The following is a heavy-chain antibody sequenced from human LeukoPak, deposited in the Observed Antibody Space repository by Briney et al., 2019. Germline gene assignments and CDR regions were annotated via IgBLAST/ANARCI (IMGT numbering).Heavy chain of an antibody. J-gene: IGHJ4*02. D-gene: IGHD2-2*02. CDR1: VGTFSSYA. V-gene: IGHV1-69*06. CDR3: TLYNY. CDR2: IIPIFGTA. Sequence: SVKVSCKASVGTFSSYAISWVRQAPGQGLEWMGGIIPIFGTANYAQKFQGRVTITADKSTSTAYMELSSLRSDDMAVYYCTLYNYWGQGTLVTVSS.